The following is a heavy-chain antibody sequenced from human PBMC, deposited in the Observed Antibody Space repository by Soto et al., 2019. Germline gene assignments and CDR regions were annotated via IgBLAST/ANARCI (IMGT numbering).Heavy chain of an antibody. CDR1: GFTFDDYC. V-gene: IGHV3-20*04. Sequence: PGGSLRLSCAASGFTFDDYCMSWVRQAPGKGLEWVSGINWNGGSTGYADSVKGRFTISRDNAKNSLYLQMNSLRAEDTALYYCARLYSSGWYGPGRYWGQGTLVTSPQ. J-gene: IGHJ4*02. CDR2: INWNGGST. D-gene: IGHD6-19*01. CDR3: ARLYSSGWYGPGRY.